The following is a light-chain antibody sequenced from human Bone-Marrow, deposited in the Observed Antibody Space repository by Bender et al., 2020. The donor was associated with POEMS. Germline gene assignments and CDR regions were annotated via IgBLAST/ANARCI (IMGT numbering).Light chain of an antibody. Sequence: QSALTQPPSASGSPGQSVTISCTGTNSDVGAYHYVSWCQQHPGKAPKLLIYEVNKRPSGISDRFSGSKSGNTASLTISGLQSDDEGEYYCCSYAGSRTFVLFGGGTKVTVL. CDR2: EVN. J-gene: IGLJ3*02. CDR1: NSDVGAYHY. V-gene: IGLV2-8*01. CDR3: CSYAGSRTFVL.